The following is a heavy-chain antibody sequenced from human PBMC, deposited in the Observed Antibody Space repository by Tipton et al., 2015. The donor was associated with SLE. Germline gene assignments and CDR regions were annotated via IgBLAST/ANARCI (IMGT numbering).Heavy chain of an antibody. CDR3: AREYEVWAPFDY. J-gene: IGHJ4*02. CDR2: IYHSGST. D-gene: IGHD3-16*01. CDR1: GDSISSSKW. V-gene: IGHV4-4*02. Sequence: GSLRLSCTVSGDSISSSKWWSWVRQSPGKGLEWIAEIYHSGSTNYNPSLKSRVTISVDTSKNQFSLKLSSVTAADTAVYYCAREYEVWAPFDYWGQGTLVTVSS.